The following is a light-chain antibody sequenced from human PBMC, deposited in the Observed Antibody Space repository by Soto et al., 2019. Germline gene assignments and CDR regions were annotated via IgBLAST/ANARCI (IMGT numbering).Light chain of an antibody. CDR1: QSVSSGY. V-gene: IGKV3-20*01. CDR2: GAS. Sequence: EIVLTQSPGTLSLSPGDRANLSCRASQSVSSGYLAWYQQKPGQAPRLLIYGASSRATGIPDRFSGSGSGTDFTLTIIRLEPEDFAVYYCQQYGSSPWTFGQGTKVDIK. J-gene: IGKJ1*01. CDR3: QQYGSSPWT.